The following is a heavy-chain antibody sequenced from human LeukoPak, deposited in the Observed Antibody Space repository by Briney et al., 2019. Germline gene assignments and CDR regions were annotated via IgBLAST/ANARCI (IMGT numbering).Heavy chain of an antibody. Sequence: GESLKISCKASGYSFSSYWIGWVRQMPGKGLEWMGIIYPRDSDSRCSPSFQGQVTISADKSISTAYLQWSSLKASDTAMYYCARFSRGSNYGSWWGQGTLVTVSS. V-gene: IGHV5-51*01. CDR2: IYPRDSDS. J-gene: IGHJ4*02. D-gene: IGHD4-11*01. CDR3: ARFSRGSNYGSW. CDR1: GYSFSSYW.